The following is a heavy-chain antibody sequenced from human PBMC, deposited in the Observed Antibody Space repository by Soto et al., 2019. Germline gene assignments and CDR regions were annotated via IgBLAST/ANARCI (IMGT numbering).Heavy chain of an antibody. D-gene: IGHD1-1*01. CDR3: ADPCWAASGTRSNFDC. CDR2: IYWDDDK. J-gene: IGHJ4*02. Sequence: QITLTESGPTLVKPTQTLTLTCTFSGFSFSTSAVGVGWIRQPPGKALEWLALIYWDDDKRYSPFLKSRLTSXXDTTTNPVVLTTTTMYPLPPGTYYSADPCWAASGTRSNFDCWGQGTLVTVSS. CDR1: GFSFSTSAVG. V-gene: IGHV2-5*02.